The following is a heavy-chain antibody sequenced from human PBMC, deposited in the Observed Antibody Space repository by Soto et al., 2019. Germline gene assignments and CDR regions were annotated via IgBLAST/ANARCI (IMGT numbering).Heavy chain of an antibody. J-gene: IGHJ6*02. CDR2: IYYSGST. Sequence: SETLSLTCTVSGGSVSSGIYYWSWIRHPPGKGLEWIGYIYYSGSTNYNPSLKSRVTISVDTSKNQFSLKLSSVTAADTAVYYCARDEYSSSVGGMDVWGQGTTVTVSS. CDR1: GGSVSSGIYY. CDR3: ARDEYSSSVGGMDV. D-gene: IGHD6-6*01. V-gene: IGHV4-61*01.